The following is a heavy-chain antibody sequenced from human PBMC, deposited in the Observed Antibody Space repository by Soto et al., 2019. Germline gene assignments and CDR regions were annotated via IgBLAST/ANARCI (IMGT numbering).Heavy chain of an antibody. CDR1: GFTFSSYS. D-gene: IGHD5-18*01. CDR2: ISYDGSNK. Sequence: PGGSLRLSCAASGFTFSSYSMYWVRQAPGKGLEWVAVISYDGSNKYYADSVKGRFTISRDNSKNTLNLQMNSLRAEDTAVYYCARGDTAKLQFPFDYWGQGTLVTVSS. V-gene: IGHV3-30-3*01. J-gene: IGHJ4*02. CDR3: ARGDTAKLQFPFDY.